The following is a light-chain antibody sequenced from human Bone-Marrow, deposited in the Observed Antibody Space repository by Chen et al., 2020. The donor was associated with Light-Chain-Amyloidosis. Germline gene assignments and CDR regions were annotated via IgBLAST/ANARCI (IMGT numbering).Light chain of an antibody. CDR3: MQALQIPHT. CDR1: QSLLHSSGYNS. Sequence: DIVLTQSPLSLPVTPGESASISCRSSQSLLHSSGYNSLDWYLQKPGQSPQLLIYLSSTRASGVPDRFSGSGSGTDFTLKISRVEAEDVGVYYCMQALQIPHTFGQGTKLEIK. V-gene: IGKV2-28*01. CDR2: LSS. J-gene: IGKJ2*01.